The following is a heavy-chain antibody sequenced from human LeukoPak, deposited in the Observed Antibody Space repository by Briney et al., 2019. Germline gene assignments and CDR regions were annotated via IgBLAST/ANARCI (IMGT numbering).Heavy chain of an antibody. CDR3: ARDSSSGLYYYYGMDV. CDR2: IYTSGST. Sequence: SETLSLTCTVSGGSISSYYWSWIRQPAGKGLEWIGRIYTSGSTNYNPSLKSRVTMSVDTSKNQFSLKLSSVTAADTAVYYCARDSSSGLYYYYGMDVWGQGTTVTVSS. V-gene: IGHV4-4*07. D-gene: IGHD6-6*01. J-gene: IGHJ6*02. CDR1: GGSISSYY.